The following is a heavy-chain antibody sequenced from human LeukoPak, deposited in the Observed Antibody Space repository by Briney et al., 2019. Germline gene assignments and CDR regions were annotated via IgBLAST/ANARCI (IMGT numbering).Heavy chain of an antibody. CDR1: GFTFSDYY. CDR3: ARDPSWFVVPHFDY. Sequence: PGRSLRLSCAASGFTFSDYYINWVRQAPGKGLEWVSYISSSGTTMDYADSVRGRFTISRDNAKNSLYLQMNSLRADDTAVYYCARDPSWFVVPHFDYWGQGALVTVSS. D-gene: IGHD2-21*01. CDR2: ISSSGTTM. V-gene: IGHV3-11*04. J-gene: IGHJ4*02.